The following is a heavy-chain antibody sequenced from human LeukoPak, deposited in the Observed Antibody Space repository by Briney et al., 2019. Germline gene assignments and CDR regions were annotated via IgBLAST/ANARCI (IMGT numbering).Heavy chain of an antibody. CDR1: GFSFNTYW. J-gene: IGHJ5*02. V-gene: IGHV3-7*01. Sequence: GGSLRLSCAASGFSFNTYWMSWVRQVPGKGLEWVANINEDGSAKYYVGSVVGRFTISRDNARNSLFLHMNSLRVEDTAVYYCAGDSAGYYPWGQGTLVTVSS. D-gene: IGHD3-9*01. CDR3: AGDSAGYYP. CDR2: INEDGSAK.